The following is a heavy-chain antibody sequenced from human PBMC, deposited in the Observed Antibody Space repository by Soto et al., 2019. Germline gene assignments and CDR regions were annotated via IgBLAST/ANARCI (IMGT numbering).Heavy chain of an antibody. CDR1: GFTFSSYA. CDR3: AKWWGSTHAFDI. J-gene: IGHJ3*02. D-gene: IGHD2-21*01. V-gene: IGHV3-23*01. CDR2: ISGSGSST. Sequence: EVQLLESGGGLVQPGGSLRLSCAASGFTFSSYAMSWVRQAPRKVLEWVSAISGSGSSTFYADSVKGRFTISRDTSKDTLYMQMSSMRGEDTALYFCAKWWGSTHAFDIWGQGTMVTVSS.